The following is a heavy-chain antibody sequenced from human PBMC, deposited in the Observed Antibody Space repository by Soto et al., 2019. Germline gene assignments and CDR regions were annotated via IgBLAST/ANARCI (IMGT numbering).Heavy chain of an antibody. D-gene: IGHD6-19*01. V-gene: IGHV2-5*02. CDR1: GFSLTSTAVG. CDR2: IYWDDDN. J-gene: IGHJ4*02. Sequence: QITLKESGPTLVKPTQTLTLTCSFSGFSLTSTAVGVNWIRQPPGKALEWLALIYWDDDNHFSPSLKSRLSVTKDTPKNQVVLTMTNMDPVDTATYYCAHGSGWLSDYWGKGILVTVSS. CDR3: AHGSGWLSDY.